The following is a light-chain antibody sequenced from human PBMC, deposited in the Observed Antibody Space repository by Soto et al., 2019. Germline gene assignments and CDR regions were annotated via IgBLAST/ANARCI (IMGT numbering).Light chain of an antibody. Sequence: EIVLTQSPATLSLSPGEKATLSCRASQTLSNDFAWYQLKPGQAPRLLIYAASKRATGIPARFSGSGSGTDFTLTISSLEPEDFALYYWQERSNWPRGTFGGGTKVEIK. CDR3: QERSNWPRGT. V-gene: IGKV3-11*01. J-gene: IGKJ4*01. CDR2: AAS. CDR1: QTLSND.